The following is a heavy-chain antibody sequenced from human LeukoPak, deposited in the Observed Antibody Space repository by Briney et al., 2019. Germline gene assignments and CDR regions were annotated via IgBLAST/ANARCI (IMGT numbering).Heavy chain of an antibody. CDR3: AKVPSVAAAATDY. Sequence: GGSLRLSCAASGFTFSSYGMHWVRQAPGKGLEWVAVISCDGSNKYYADSVKGRFTISRDNSKNTLYLQMNSLRAEDTAVHYCAKVPSVAAAATDYWGQGTLVTVSS. CDR2: ISCDGSNK. J-gene: IGHJ4*02. CDR1: GFTFSSYG. V-gene: IGHV3-30*18. D-gene: IGHD6-13*01.